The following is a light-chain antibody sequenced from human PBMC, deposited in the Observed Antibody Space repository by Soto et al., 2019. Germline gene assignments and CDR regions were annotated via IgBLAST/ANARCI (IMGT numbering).Light chain of an antibody. CDR3: SSYTTSNTPVV. Sequence: QSALTQPASVSGSPGQSITISCTGTSSDVGDYKFVSWYQQHPGKAPKLMVYEVSNRPSGVSNRFSGSKSGNTASLTISGLQAEDEAYYYCSSYTTSNTPVVFGGGTKLTVL. J-gene: IGLJ2*01. CDR2: EVS. V-gene: IGLV2-14*01. CDR1: SSDVGDYKF.